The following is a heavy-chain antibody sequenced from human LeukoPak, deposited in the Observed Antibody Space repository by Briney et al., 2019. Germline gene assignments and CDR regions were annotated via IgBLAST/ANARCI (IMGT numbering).Heavy chain of an antibody. CDR1: GYTFTSYA. J-gene: IGHJ5*02. D-gene: IGHD3-3*01. V-gene: IGHV1-3*01. Sequence: ASVKVSCKASGYTFTSYAIHWVRQVPGQRLEWMGWINAGNGNTKYSQKFQGRVTITRVTSASTAYMELSGLRSGDTAVYYCARGLPFWSGSLNWFDLWGQGTLVIVSS. CDR2: INAGNGNT. CDR3: ARGLPFWSGSLNWFDL.